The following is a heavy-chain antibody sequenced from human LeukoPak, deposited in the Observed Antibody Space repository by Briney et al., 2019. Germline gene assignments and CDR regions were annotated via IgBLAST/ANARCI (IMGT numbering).Heavy chain of an antibody. D-gene: IGHD3-10*01. V-gene: IGHV4-38-2*02. Sequence: SETLSLTCTVSGYSISSGYYWGWIRQPPGKGLEWIGSIYYSGSTYYNPSLKSRVTISVDTSKNQFSLKLSSVTAADTAVYYCARHGLLWFGELSGFDYWGQGTLVTVSS. CDR2: IYYSGST. CDR3: ARHGLLWFGELSGFDY. CDR1: GYSISSGYY. J-gene: IGHJ4*02.